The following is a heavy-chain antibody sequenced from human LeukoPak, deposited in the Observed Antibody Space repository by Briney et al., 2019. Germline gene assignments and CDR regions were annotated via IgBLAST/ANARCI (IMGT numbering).Heavy chain of an antibody. Sequence: SETLSLTCTVSRGSISSYYWSWIRQPPGKGLEWIGYIYYSGITEYSPSLKGRVTISVETSKNQFSLRLSSVTAADAAVYYCARHAADTVMLDNWGQGTLVTVSS. CDR2: IYYSGIT. J-gene: IGHJ4*02. D-gene: IGHD5-18*01. V-gene: IGHV4-59*08. CDR3: ARHAADTVMLDN. CDR1: RGSISSYY.